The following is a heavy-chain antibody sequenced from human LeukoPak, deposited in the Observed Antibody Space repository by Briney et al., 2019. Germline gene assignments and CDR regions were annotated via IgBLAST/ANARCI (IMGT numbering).Heavy chain of an antibody. CDR1: GFTFSSYA. J-gene: IGHJ3*02. D-gene: IGHD3-10*01. CDR2: ISYDGSNK. CDR3: ASLWFHSTKDAFDI. V-gene: IGHV3-30-3*01. Sequence: PGGSLRLSCAASGFTFSSYAMRWVRQAPGKGLEWVAVISYDGSNKYYADSVKGRFTISRDNSKNTLYLQMNSLRAEDTAVYYCASLWFHSTKDAFDIWGQGTMVTVSS.